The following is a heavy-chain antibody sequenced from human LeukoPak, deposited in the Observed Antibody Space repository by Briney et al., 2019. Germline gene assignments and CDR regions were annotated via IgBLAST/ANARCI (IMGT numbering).Heavy chain of an antibody. V-gene: IGHV1-18*01. CDR3: ARDLYCSGGSCYARHDAFDI. CDR1: GYTFTSYG. D-gene: IGHD2-15*01. CDR2: ISAYNGNT. J-gene: IGHJ3*02. Sequence: ASVKVSCKASGYTFTSYGISWVRQAPGQGLEWMGWISAYNGNTNYAQKLQGRVTMTTDTSTSTAYMDLRSLRSDNTAVYYCARDLYCSGGSCYARHDAFDIWGQGTMVTVSS.